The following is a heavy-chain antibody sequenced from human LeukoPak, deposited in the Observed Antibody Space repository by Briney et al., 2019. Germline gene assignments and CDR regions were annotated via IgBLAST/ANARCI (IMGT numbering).Heavy chain of an antibody. CDR3: ARGLGTGSWGADYYMDV. J-gene: IGHJ6*03. CDR2: ISSSGSTI. V-gene: IGHV3-48*03. Sequence: GGSLRLSCAASGFTFSSYEMNWVRQAPGKGLEWVSYISSSGSTIYYADSVKGRFTISRDNAKNLLYLQMNSLRAEDTAVYYCARGLGTGSWGADYYMDVWGKGTTVTVSS. D-gene: IGHD3-16*01. CDR1: GFTFSSYE.